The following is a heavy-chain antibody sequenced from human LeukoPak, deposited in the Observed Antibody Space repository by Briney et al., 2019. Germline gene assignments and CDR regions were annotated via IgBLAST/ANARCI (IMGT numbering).Heavy chain of an antibody. CDR3: ARDSVGDLLDY. J-gene: IGHJ4*02. Sequence: GGSLRLSCEGSGFPFSSYEMNWLRQAPGKGLEWVSHIDSGGITIYAVSVKGRFTISRDNAKNSIYLQMDSLRVEDTAIYYCARDSVGDLLDYWGQGTPVTVSS. CDR2: IDSGGITI. CDR1: GFPFSSYE. V-gene: IGHV3-48*03. D-gene: IGHD4-17*01.